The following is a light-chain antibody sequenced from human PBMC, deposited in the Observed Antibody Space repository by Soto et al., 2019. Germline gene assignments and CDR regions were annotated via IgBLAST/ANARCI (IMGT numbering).Light chain of an antibody. V-gene: IGLV2-14*03. J-gene: IGLJ1*01. Sequence: QSALTPPASVSGSPGQSITISCSGISTDVDTYNYVSWYQLHPGEAPKVLIYDVNSRPSGVSNRFSGSRSGNTASLTISGLQAEDEAHYYCCSHTTGSLSGFYVFGTGTKVTVL. CDR2: DVN. CDR1: STDVDTYNY. CDR3: CSHTTGSLSGFYV.